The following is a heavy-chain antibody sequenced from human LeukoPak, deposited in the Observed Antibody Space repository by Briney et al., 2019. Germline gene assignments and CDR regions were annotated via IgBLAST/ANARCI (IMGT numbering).Heavy chain of an antibody. D-gene: IGHD6-13*01. J-gene: IGHJ4*02. CDR1: GGSISSSSSY. V-gene: IGHV4-39*07. Sequence: SETLSLTCSVSGGSISSSSSYWGWIRQPPGKGLEWIGEINHSGSTNYNPSLKSRVTISVDTSKNQFSLKLSSVTAADTAVYYCARGLIAAAGTRRVRFDYWGQGTLVTVSS. CDR3: ARGLIAAAGTRRVRFDY. CDR2: INHSGST.